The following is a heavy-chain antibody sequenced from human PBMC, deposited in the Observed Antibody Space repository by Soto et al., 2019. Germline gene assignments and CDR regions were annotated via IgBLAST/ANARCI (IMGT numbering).Heavy chain of an antibody. CDR2: IRSKANSYAT. V-gene: IGHV3-73*02. J-gene: IGHJ4*02. D-gene: IGHD3-22*01. CDR3: TRPLGYYYDSSGYYYKDY. Sequence: EVQLVESGGGLVQPGGSLKLSCAASEFTFSGSAMHWVRQASGKGREWVGRIRSKANSYATAYAASVKGRFTISRDDSKNTAYLQMNSLKTEDTAVYYCTRPLGYYYDSSGYYYKDYWGQGTLVTVSS. CDR1: EFTFSGSA.